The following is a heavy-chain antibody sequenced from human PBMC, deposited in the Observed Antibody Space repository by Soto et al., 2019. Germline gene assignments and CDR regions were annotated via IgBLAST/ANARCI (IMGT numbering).Heavy chain of an antibody. D-gene: IGHD5-18*01. CDR1: GYSFSSYW. Sequence: GESLKISCKSSGYSFSSYWIAWVRQMPGKGLEWMRITYPGDSDTRYSPSFQGQVTISADKSINTAYLQWSTLKASDTAMYYCATLGETARDAFDIWGQGTMVTVSS. V-gene: IGHV5-51*01. CDR3: ATLGETARDAFDI. CDR2: TYPGDSDT. J-gene: IGHJ3*02.